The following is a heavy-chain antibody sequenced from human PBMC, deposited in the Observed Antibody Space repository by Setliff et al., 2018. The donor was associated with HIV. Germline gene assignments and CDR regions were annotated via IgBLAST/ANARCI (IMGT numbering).Heavy chain of an antibody. J-gene: IGHJ4*02. V-gene: IGHV4-39*01. Sequence: LSLTCTVSGGSLSSSNYYCGWIRQPPGKGLEWIGSIYYSGNTYYNPSLKSRVTISGDTSKKQFSLKLRAVTAADSAVYYCARQGRPGDFDSWGQGTLVTVPQ. CDR2: IYYSGNT. CDR1: GGSLSSSNYY. D-gene: IGHD7-27*01. CDR3: ARQGRPGDFDS.